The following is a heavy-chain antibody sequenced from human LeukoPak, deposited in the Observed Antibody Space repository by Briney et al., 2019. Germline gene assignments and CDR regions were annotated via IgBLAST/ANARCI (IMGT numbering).Heavy chain of an antibody. D-gene: IGHD1-26*01. CDR3: ARAPEATADFDY. J-gene: IGHJ4*02. CDR2: ISGSGGST. Sequence: GGSLRLSCAASAFTFSSYAMSWVRQAPGKGLEWVSAISGSGGSTYYADSVKGRFTISRDNSKNTLYLQMNSLRAEDTAVYYCARAPEATADFDYWGQGTLVTVSS. V-gene: IGHV3-23*01. CDR1: AFTFSSYA.